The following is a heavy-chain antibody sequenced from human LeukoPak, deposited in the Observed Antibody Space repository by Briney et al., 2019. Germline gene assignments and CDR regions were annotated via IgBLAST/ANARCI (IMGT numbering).Heavy chain of an antibody. J-gene: IGHJ6*03. Sequence: ASVKVSCKASGGTFSSYAISWVRQAPGQGLEWMGGIIPIFGTANYAQRFQGRVTITTDESTSTAYMELSSLRSEDTAVYYCARGVRFLEWSNMDVWGKGTTVTVSS. CDR1: GGTFSSYA. CDR3: ARGVRFLEWSNMDV. D-gene: IGHD3-3*01. CDR2: IIPIFGTA. V-gene: IGHV1-69*05.